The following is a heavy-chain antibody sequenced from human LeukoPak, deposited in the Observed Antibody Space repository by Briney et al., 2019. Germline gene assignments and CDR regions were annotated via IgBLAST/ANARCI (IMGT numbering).Heavy chain of an antibody. CDR2: ISSSGSTI. J-gene: IGHJ3*02. V-gene: IGHV3-48*03. CDR3: ARGGDVVVPAARSAFDI. Sequence: PGGSLRLSCAASGFTFSSYEMNWVRQAPGKGLEWVSYISSSGSTIYYADSVKGRFTISRDNAKNSLYLQMNSLRAEDTAVYYCARGGDVVVPAARSAFDIWGQGTMVTVSS. D-gene: IGHD2-2*01. CDR1: GFTFSSYE.